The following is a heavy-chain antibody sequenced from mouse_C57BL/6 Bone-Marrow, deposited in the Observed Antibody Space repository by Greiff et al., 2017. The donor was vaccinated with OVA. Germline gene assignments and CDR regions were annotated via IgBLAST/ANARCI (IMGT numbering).Heavy chain of an antibody. D-gene: IGHD5-1*01. CDR1: GFTFSDYY. Sequence: EVQRVESGGGLVQPGGSLKLSCAASGFTFSDYYMYWVRQTPEKRLEWVAYISNGGGSTYYPDTVKGRFTISRDNAKNTLYLQLSRLKSEDTAMYYYARQRSTSRLYAMDYWGQGTSVTVSS. V-gene: IGHV5-12*01. CDR3: ARQRSTSRLYAMDY. CDR2: ISNGGGST. J-gene: IGHJ4*01.